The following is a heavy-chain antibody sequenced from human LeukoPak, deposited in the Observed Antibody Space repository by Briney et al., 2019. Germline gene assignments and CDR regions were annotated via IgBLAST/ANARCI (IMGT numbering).Heavy chain of an antibody. D-gene: IGHD6-6*01. Sequence: ASVKVSCKASGGTFSSYAISWVRQAPGQGLEWMGGIIPIFGTANYAQEFQGRVTITADESTSTAYMELSSLRSEDTAVYYCASVLSSSSSVVDYWGQGTLVTVSS. CDR2: IIPIFGTA. V-gene: IGHV1-69*13. J-gene: IGHJ4*02. CDR3: ASVLSSSSSVVDY. CDR1: GGTFSSYA.